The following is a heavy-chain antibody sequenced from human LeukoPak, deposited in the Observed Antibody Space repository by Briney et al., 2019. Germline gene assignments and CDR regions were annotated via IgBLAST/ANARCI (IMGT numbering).Heavy chain of an antibody. CDR2: ISGSGGST. J-gene: IGHJ4*02. D-gene: IGHD5-18*01. V-gene: IGHV3-23*01. CDR3: AKDLGYSYGPGFFDY. CDR1: GFTFNNYG. Sequence: GGSLRLSCAASGFTFNNYGMHWVRQAPGKGLEWVSAISGSGGSTYYADSVKGRFTISRDNSKNTLYLQMNSLRAEDTAVYYCAKDLGYSYGPGFFDYWGQGTLVTVSS.